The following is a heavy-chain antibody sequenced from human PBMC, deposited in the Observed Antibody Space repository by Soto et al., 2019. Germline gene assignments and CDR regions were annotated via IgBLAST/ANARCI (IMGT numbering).Heavy chain of an antibody. V-gene: IGHV4-34*01. CDR3: ARGPSGWSYYFDY. Sequence: QVQLQQWGAGLLKPSETLSLTCAVYGGSFSGYYWSWIRQPPGKGLEWIGEINHSGSTNYNPSLKSRVTISVDTSKNQFSLKLSSVTAADTAVSYCARGPSGWSYYFDYWGQGTLVTVSS. CDR2: INHSGST. D-gene: IGHD6-19*01. CDR1: GGSFSGYY. J-gene: IGHJ4*02.